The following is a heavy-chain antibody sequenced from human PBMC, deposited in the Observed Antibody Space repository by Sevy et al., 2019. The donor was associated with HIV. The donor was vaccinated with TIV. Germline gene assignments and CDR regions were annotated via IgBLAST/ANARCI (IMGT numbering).Heavy chain of an antibody. J-gene: IGHJ6*02. Sequence: SETLSLTCTVSGGSISSYYWSWIRQPAGKGLEWIGRIYTSGSTNYNPSLKIPVTMSVATSKNQFSLKLGPLTAADTAVYYCASDRVDTPPPRYSSSPKTYYYYGMDVWGQGTTVTVSS. CDR3: ASDRVDTPPPRYSSSPKTYYYYGMDV. CDR2: IYTSGST. D-gene: IGHD6-6*01. CDR1: GGSISSYY. V-gene: IGHV4-4*07.